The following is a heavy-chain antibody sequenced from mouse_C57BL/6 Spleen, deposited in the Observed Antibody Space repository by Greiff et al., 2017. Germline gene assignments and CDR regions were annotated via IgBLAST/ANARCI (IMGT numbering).Heavy chain of an antibody. D-gene: IGHD1-1*01. CDR3: ARWGITTVVAHYYAMDY. V-gene: IGHV1-72*01. CDR1: GYTFTSYW. J-gene: IGHJ4*01. Sequence: QVQLQQPGAELVKPGASVKLSCKASGYTFTSYWMHWVKQRPGRGLEWIGRIDPNSGGTKYNEKFKSKATLTVDKPSSTAYMQLSSLTSEDSAVYYCARWGITTVVAHYYAMDYWGQGTSVTVSS. CDR2: IDPNSGGT.